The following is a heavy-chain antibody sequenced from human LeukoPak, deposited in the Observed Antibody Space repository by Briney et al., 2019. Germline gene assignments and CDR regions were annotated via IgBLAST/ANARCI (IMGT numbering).Heavy chain of an antibody. CDR2: ITSSSDYT. D-gene: IGHD3-10*01. CDR3: ARGRGVIIRYYFDY. V-gene: IGHV3-11*05. J-gene: IGHJ4*02. Sequence: GGSLRLSCAATGLTFSDYHMSWLRQAPGKGLEWLSYITSSSDYTNYADSVKGRFTISRDNAKNSLYLQMNSLRAEDAAVYYCARGRGVIIRYYFDYWGQGTLVTASS. CDR1: GLTFSDYH.